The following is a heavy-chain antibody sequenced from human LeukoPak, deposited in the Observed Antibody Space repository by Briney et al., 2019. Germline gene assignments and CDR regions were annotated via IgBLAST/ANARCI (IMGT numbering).Heavy chain of an antibody. Sequence: GGSLRLSCAASGFSFSKFAMTWVRQAPGKGLEWVSLVSGSSGSTYYADFVKGRFTISRDNFKNTLYLQMNSLRAENTAVYYCAKLILRAYSGYPGGYFDLWGRGTLVTVSS. CDR1: GFSFSKFA. J-gene: IGHJ2*01. V-gene: IGHV3-23*01. D-gene: IGHD5-12*01. CDR2: VSGSSGST. CDR3: AKLILRAYSGYPGGYFDL.